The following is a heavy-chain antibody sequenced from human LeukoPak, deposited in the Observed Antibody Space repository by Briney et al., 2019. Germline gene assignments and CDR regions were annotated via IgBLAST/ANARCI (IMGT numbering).Heavy chain of an antibody. J-gene: IGHJ4*02. Sequence: TGGSLRLSCAASGFTFSSYGMSWVRQAPGKGLEWVSAISGSGGSTYYADSVKGRFTISRDNSKNTLYLQMNSLRAEDTAVYYCAKGPQYYDILTGWGGEDYWGQGTLVTVSS. CDR1: GFTFSSYG. CDR2: ISGSGGST. D-gene: IGHD3-9*01. CDR3: AKGPQYYDILTGWGGEDY. V-gene: IGHV3-23*01.